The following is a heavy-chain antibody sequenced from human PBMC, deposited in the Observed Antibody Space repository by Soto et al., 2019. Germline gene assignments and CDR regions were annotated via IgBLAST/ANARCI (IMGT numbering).Heavy chain of an antibody. CDR3: AKNQERELPRVIDF. CDR2: RSGSSSTT. V-gene: IGHV3-23*01. J-gene: IGHJ4*02. D-gene: IGHD1-7*01. Sequence: EVRLLESGGGLVKPGGSLRPSCEPSGLTFGNYAMSGVRQAPGGGREGVSSRSGSSSTTYYADSVRGRFTISRDRSKNTLYLQMSSLRAEDTALYYCAKNQERELPRVIDFWGQGTLATVSS. CDR1: GLTFGNYA.